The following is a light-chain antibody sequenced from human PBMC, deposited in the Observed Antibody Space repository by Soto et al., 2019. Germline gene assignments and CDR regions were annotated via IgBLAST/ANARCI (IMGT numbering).Light chain of an antibody. CDR3: CSYAGSSTFAYV. CDR1: SSDVGSYNL. V-gene: IGLV2-23*03. Sequence: QSALTQPASVSGSPGQSITISCTGTSSDVGSYNLVSWYQQHPGKAPKLMMYEGSKRPSGVSNRFFGSKSGNTASLTISGLQAEDEADYYCCSYAGSSTFAYVFGTGTKLTVL. J-gene: IGLJ1*01. CDR2: EGS.